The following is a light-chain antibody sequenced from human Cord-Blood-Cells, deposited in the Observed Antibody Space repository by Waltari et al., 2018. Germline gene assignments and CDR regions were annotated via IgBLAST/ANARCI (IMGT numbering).Light chain of an antibody. Sequence: QSALTQPASVSRSPGQSITISCTGTSSHVCGYHYVSWYQQHPGKAPKPMIYEVRNRPSGVSNRFSGSKSGNTASLTISGLQAEDEADYYCSSYTSSSVVFGGGTKLTVL. V-gene: IGLV2-14*01. CDR1: SSHVCGYHY. CDR3: SSYTSSSVV. CDR2: EVR. J-gene: IGLJ2*01.